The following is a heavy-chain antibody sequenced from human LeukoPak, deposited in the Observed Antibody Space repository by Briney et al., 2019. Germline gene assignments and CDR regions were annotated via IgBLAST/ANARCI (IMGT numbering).Heavy chain of an antibody. CDR2: MNPNSGNT. D-gene: IGHD3-10*01. Sequence: ASVKVSCKASGYTFTSYDINWVRQATGQGLEWMGWMNPNSGNTGYTQKFQGRVTITRNTSISTAYMELSSLRSEDTAVYYCARGPYYYGSGSYELDYWGQGTLVTVSS. J-gene: IGHJ4*02. CDR3: ARGPYYYGSGSYELDY. V-gene: IGHV1-8*01. CDR1: GYTFTSYD.